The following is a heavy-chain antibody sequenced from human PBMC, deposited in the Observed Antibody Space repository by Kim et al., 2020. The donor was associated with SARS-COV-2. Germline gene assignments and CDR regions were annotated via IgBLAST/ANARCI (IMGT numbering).Heavy chain of an antibody. J-gene: IGHJ4*02. CDR1: GSSISDYH. CDR2: IYYRGNS. V-gene: IGHV4-59*08. Sequence: SETLSLTCTVSGSSISDYHWTWIRQPPGGGTEAIGAIYYRGNSGYNPPLQSRGTIFIETSQNQSSLKLTPLTAVDTAGCYCARQFPLKPNSFDYLGPGT. CDR3: ARQFPLKPNSFDY.